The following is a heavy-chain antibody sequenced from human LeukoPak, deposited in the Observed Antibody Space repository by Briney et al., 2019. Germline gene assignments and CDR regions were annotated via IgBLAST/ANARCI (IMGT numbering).Heavy chain of an antibody. CDR1: GGSISSYY. D-gene: IGHD1-26*01. CDR2: IYYTGST. J-gene: IGHJ4*02. V-gene: IGHV4-59*01. CDR3: ARGGSGSPLAC. Sequence: SETLSLTCTVSGGSISSYYWSWIRQPPGKGLEWIGYIYYTGSTTYNPSLKSRVTISVDTSKNQFSLKLSSVTAADTAVYHCARGGSGSPLACWGQGTLVTVSS.